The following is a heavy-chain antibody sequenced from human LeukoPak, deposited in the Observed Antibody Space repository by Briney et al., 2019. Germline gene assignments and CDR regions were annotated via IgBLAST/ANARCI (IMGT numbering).Heavy chain of an antibody. J-gene: IGHJ4*02. CDR2: ISAYNGNT. CDR3: ASRGGYDSSGYWLDY. CDR1: GYTFTSYG. Sequence: ASVKVSCTASGYTFTSYGISWVRQAPGQGLEWMGWISAYNGNTNYAQKLQGRVTMTTDTSTSTAYMELRSLRSDDTAVYYCASRGGYDSSGYWLDYWGQGTLVTVSS. V-gene: IGHV1-18*01. D-gene: IGHD3-22*01.